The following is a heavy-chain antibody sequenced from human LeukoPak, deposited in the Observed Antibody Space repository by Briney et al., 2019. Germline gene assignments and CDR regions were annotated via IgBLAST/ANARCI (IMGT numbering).Heavy chain of an antibody. J-gene: IGHJ4*02. CDR2: ISYDGSNK. D-gene: IGHD1-26*01. CDR1: GYTFSSYG. CDR3: VRDLGGRSGH. Sequence: GGSLRLSCAASGYTFSSYGMHWVRQAPGKGLEWVAVISYDGSNKYYADSVKGRFTISRDNSKNTLYLQMNSLRAEDTAVYYCVRDLGGRSGHWGQGTLVTVSS. V-gene: IGHV3-30*03.